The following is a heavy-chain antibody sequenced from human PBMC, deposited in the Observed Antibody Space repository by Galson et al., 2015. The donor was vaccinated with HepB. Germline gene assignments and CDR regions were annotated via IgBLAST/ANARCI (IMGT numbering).Heavy chain of an antibody. CDR3: AKDDTGSGTIGTALDY. V-gene: IGHV1-46*03. CDR2: ISPSRGST. CDR1: GYSVTNYE. D-gene: IGHD1-1*01. Sequence: VRVSCKAPGYSVTNYEIHWVRQAARQGLEGLRVISPSRGSTIYAQRLQGRVRVTSDTPTRTVYMELRSLRSEDTAVYYCAKDDTGSGTIGTALDYWRQGTLVTVSS. J-gene: IGHJ4*02.